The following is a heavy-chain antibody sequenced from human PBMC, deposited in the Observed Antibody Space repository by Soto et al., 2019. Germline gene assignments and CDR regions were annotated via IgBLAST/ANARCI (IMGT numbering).Heavy chain of an antibody. D-gene: IGHD2-15*01. Sequence: QVYLHQSGPGLVKPSGTLSLTCAVSGDSISSTHWWTWVRQTPGKGLEWIGEVYHSGSTSYNPSLPSRVTRFVDKTHNQFSLNVTAVAAADTAVDFCAALAARSVLNVLPSPTWGQGTLVSVTS. J-gene: IGHJ5*02. CDR2: VYHSGST. V-gene: IGHV4-4*02. CDR1: GDSISSTHW. CDR3: AALAARSVLNVLPSPT.